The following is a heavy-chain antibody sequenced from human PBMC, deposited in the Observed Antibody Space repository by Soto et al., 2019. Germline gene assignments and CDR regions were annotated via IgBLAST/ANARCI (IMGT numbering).Heavy chain of an antibody. CDR3: AKFDCFAGVQDIFSI. Sequence: SETLSLTCTVSGGSISSYYWSWIRQPPGKGLEWIGYFYDSGSTNYNPSLKSRVTISVDTSKNQFSLKLSSVTAADTATYYCAKFDCFAGVQDIFSISGQGTMVTVSS. CDR1: GGSISSYY. J-gene: IGHJ3*02. D-gene: IGHD2-21*01. V-gene: IGHV4-59*08. CDR2: FYDSGST.